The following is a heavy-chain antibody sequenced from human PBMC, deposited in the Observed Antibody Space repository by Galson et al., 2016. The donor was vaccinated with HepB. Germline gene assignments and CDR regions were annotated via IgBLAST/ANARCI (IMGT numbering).Heavy chain of an antibody. CDR2: ITTYI. V-gene: IGHV3-21*01. CDR3: AREAGSAATANPRFDS. J-gene: IGHJ4*02. Sequence: SCKASGYTFTTYGITWVRQAPGQGLEWMGWITTYIYYADSVRGRFTISRDNAENSLFLQMNSLRAEDTAVYYCAREAGSAATANPRFDSWGQGVLVTVSS. CDR1: GYTFTTYG. D-gene: IGHD2-21*02.